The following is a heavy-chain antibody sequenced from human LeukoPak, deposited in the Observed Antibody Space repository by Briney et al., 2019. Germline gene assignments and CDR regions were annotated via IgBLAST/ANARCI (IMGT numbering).Heavy chain of an antibody. CDR2: IHTSGST. CDR1: GGSISSYY. V-gene: IGHV4-4*07. Sequence: PSETLSLTCTVSGGSISSYYWTWIRQTAAKGLEWIGRIHTSGSTNYNPSLEGRVAISIDMSKNQFSLNWNSVTAADTGVYYCVRDRAGDSFDTWGQGTMVTVSS. D-gene: IGHD7-27*01. J-gene: IGHJ3*02. CDR3: VRDRAGDSFDT.